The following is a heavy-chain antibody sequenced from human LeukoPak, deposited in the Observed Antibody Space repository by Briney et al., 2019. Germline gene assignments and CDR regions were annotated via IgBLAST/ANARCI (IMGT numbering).Heavy chain of an antibody. V-gene: IGHV3-23*01. CDR1: GFTFSSYA. D-gene: IGHD3-3*01. Sequence: GGSLRLSCAASGFTFSSYAMSWVRQAPGKGLEWVSAISGSGGSTYYADSVKGRFTISRDNSKNTLYLQMNSLRAEDTAIYYCAKDSLYYDSTEFDYWGQGTLVTVSS. CDR3: AKDSLYYDSTEFDY. CDR2: ISGSGGST. J-gene: IGHJ4*02.